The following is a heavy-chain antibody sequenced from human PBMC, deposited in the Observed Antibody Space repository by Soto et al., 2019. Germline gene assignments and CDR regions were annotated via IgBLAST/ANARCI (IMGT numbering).Heavy chain of an antibody. CDR2: ISISGTSV. Sequence: QVQLVESGGGLVKPGGSLRLSCTASGFTFSDYYMGWIRQAPGEGLEYLSYISISGTSVYYADSVKGRFTISRDNTRNSLSLHMNSLSAEDTAMYYCARVLYGSGTNWFDPWGQGALVTVSS. CDR1: GFTFSDYY. D-gene: IGHD3-10*01. V-gene: IGHV3-11*01. J-gene: IGHJ5*02. CDR3: ARVLYGSGTNWFDP.